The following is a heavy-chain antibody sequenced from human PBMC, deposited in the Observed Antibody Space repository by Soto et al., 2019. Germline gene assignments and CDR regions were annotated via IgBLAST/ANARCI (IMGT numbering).Heavy chain of an antibody. CDR2: VSKSDYT. D-gene: IGHD2-2*01. Sequence: GGSLRLSCEVSGFNFNNYGINWVRQSPGKGLEWVSSVSKSDYTYYSDSVKGRFTISRDNAKNSVSLQMNTLRAEDTAVYYCAREDSIIIPAVSDFWGQGTLVTVSS. V-gene: IGHV3-21*01. CDR3: AREDSIIIPAVSDF. CDR1: GFNFNNYG. J-gene: IGHJ4*02.